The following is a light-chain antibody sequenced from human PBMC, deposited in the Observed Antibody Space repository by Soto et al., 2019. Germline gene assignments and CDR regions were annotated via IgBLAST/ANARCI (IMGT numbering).Light chain of an antibody. V-gene: IGKV3-20*01. J-gene: IGKJ5*01. Sequence: VLTQSPGTLSLSPGERATLSCRASQSVSSGYLAWYQHKPGQAPRLLIYGASSRATGIPDKFSGSGSGTDFTLTISRLGPEDFAVYYCQQYGSSLITFGQGTRLEIK. CDR3: QQYGSSLIT. CDR1: QSVSSGY. CDR2: GAS.